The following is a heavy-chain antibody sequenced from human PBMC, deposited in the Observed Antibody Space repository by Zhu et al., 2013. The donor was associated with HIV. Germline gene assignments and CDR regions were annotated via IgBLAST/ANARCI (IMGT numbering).Heavy chain of an antibody. CDR3: TRGPRNWGVDY. CDR2: MNPNSGNT. D-gene: IGHD7-27*01. J-gene: IGHJ4*02. CDR1: GYTFTTYD. Sequence: QVQLVQSGAEVKKPGASVKVSCKASGYTFTTYDLNWVRQATGQGLEWMGWMNPNSGNTGYAQKFQGRVTMTRNTSITTAYMELSSLRSEDTAAYYCTRGPRNWGVDYWGQGTLVTVSS. V-gene: IGHV1-8*01.